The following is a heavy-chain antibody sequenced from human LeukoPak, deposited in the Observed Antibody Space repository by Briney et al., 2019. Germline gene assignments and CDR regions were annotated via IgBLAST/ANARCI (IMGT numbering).Heavy chain of an antibody. V-gene: IGHV1-46*01. CDR1: GYTFTSYY. CDR2: INPSGGST. Sequence: ASVKVSCKASGYTFTSYYMHWVRQAPGQGLEWMGIINPSGGSTSYAQKFQGRVTMTRDTSTSTVYMELSSLRSEDTAVYYCARADYDSSGYYYAIYYYYGMDVWGQGTTVTVSS. CDR3: ARADYDSSGYYYAIYYYYGMDV. D-gene: IGHD3-22*01. J-gene: IGHJ6*02.